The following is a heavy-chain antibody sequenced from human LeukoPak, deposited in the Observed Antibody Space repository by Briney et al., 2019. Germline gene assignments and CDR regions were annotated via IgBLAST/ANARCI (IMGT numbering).Heavy chain of an antibody. D-gene: IGHD2-8*01. CDR3: ARVGRYCTNGVCYFDY. J-gene: IGHJ4*02. CDR1: GGSISSYY. CDR2: IYYSGST. Sequence: TSETLSLTCTVSGGSISSYYWSWIRQPPGKGLEWSGYIYYSGSTNYNPSLKSRVTISVDTSKNQFSLKLSSVTAADTAVYYCARVGRYCTNGVCYFDYWGQGTLVTVSS. V-gene: IGHV4-59*08.